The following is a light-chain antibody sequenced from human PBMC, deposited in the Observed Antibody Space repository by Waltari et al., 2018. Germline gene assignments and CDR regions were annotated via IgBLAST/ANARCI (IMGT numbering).Light chain of an antibody. J-gene: IGKJ1*01. CDR2: HAS. V-gene: IGKV3D-20*01. CDR3: QHYVSLPAT. Sequence: LIYHASTRAAGIPDRFSGSGYGTDFSLTISRLEAEDFAVYYCQHYVSLPATFGQGTKVEIK.